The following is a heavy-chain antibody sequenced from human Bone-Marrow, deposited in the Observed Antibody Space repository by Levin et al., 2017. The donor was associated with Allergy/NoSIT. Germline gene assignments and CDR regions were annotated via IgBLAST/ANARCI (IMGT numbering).Heavy chain of an antibody. Sequence: PGGSLRLSCAASGFTFSSYEMNWVRQAPGKGLEWVSYISSSGSTIYYADSVKGRFTISRDNAKNSLYLQMNSLRAEDTAVYYCARVFPHSSSSPVMDVWGQGTTVTVSS. CDR1: GFTFSSYE. D-gene: IGHD6-6*01. J-gene: IGHJ6*02. CDR2: ISSSGSTI. CDR3: ARVFPHSSSSPVMDV. V-gene: IGHV3-48*03.